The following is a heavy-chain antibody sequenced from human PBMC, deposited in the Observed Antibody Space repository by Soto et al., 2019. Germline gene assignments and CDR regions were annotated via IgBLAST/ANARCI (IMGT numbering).Heavy chain of an antibody. J-gene: IGHJ6*02. V-gene: IGHV3-21*01. CDR1: GFTFSSYS. Sequence: GGSLRLSCAASGFTFSSYSMNWVRQAPGKGLEWVSSISSSSSYIYYADSVKGRFTISRDNAKNSLYLQRNSLRAEDTAVYYCARDWGSGWHYGMDVWGQGTTVTVCS. D-gene: IGHD6-19*01. CDR3: ARDWGSGWHYGMDV. CDR2: ISSSSSYI.